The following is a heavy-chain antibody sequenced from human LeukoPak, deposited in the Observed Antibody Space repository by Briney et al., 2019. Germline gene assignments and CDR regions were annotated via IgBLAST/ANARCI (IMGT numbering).Heavy chain of an antibody. J-gene: IGHJ4*02. V-gene: IGHV1-3*01. D-gene: IGHD3-22*01. CDR1: GYTFTSYA. CDR2: INAGNGNT. Sequence: ASVKVSCKASGYTFTSYAMHWVRQAPGQRLEWMGWINAGNGNTEYSQKFQGRVTITRDTSASTAYMELSSLRSEDTAVYYCARDTTYSNYYDSSGYSGVDYWGQGTLVTVSS. CDR3: ARDTTYSNYYDSSGYSGVDY.